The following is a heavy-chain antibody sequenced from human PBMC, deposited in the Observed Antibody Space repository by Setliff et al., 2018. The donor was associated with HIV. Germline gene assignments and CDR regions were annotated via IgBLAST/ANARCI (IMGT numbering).Heavy chain of an antibody. CDR3: AGEYSSSSPFEY. V-gene: IGHV4-61*02. Sequence: KTSETLSLTCTVSGGSISSGRYYWSWIRQPAGKGLEWIGRIYTSGNTNYNPSLKSRVTISIDTSKNQLSLNLTSVTAADTAVYYCAGEYSSSSPFEYWGRGTLVTVSS. D-gene: IGHD6-6*01. J-gene: IGHJ4*02. CDR2: IYTSGNT. CDR1: GGSISSGRYY.